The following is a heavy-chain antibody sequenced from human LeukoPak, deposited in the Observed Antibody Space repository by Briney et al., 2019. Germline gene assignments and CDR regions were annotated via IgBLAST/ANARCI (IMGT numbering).Heavy chain of an antibody. D-gene: IGHD3-22*01. CDR3: ARDLVHDSSGYYY. CDR2: IKQDGSEK. V-gene: IGHV3-7*01. Sequence: GGSLRLSCAASGFTFSTYYMSWVRQAPGTGLEWVANIKQDGSEKYYVDSVKGRFTISRDNAKNSLDLQMNSLRAEDTAVYYCARDLVHDSSGYYYWGQGTLVTVSS. CDR1: GFTFSTYY. J-gene: IGHJ4*02.